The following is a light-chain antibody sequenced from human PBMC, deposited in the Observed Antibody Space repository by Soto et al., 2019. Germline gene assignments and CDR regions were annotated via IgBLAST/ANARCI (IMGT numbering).Light chain of an antibody. J-gene: IGLJ1*01. CDR2: SNN. Sequence: QSVLTQPPSASGTPGQRVTISCSGSSYNIGRNSVYWYQHGPGTAPRFLIDSNNQRPSGVPVRFSGSKSGTSASLAISGVRSEDEAEYYCVAWDDSLSGYVFGTGTKVTVL. CDR3: VAWDDSLSGYV. CDR1: SYNIGRNS. V-gene: IGLV1-47*02.